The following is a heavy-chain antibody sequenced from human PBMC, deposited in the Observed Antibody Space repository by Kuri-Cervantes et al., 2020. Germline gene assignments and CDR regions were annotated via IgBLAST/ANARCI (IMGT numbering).Heavy chain of an antibody. J-gene: IGHJ3*02. CDR2: IYHSGST. Sequence: SETLSLTCTVSGYSISSGYYWGWIRQPPGKGLEWIGSIYHSGSTNYNPSLKSRVTISVDTSKNQFSLKLSSVTAADTAVYYCARQNQLVINAFEKWGQGTMVTVSS. CDR3: ARQNQLVINAFEK. CDR1: GYSISSGYY. V-gene: IGHV4-38-2*02. D-gene: IGHD1-1*01.